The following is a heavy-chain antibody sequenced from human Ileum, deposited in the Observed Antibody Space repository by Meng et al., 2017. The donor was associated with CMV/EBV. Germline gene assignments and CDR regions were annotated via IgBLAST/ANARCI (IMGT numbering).Heavy chain of an antibody. V-gene: IGHV3-15*01. CDR3: TTGGGFY. D-gene: IGHD3-16*01. CDR2: IKNKVGGGTP. Sequence: GGSLRLSCVAPGFTFTNSWMTWVRQAPGKGLEWVGRIKNKVGGGTPDYAAPVKGRFTISKDDSKNTLYLQMDTLTTEDTALYYCTTGGGFYWGQGTLVTVSS. J-gene: IGHJ4*02. CDR1: GFTFTNSW.